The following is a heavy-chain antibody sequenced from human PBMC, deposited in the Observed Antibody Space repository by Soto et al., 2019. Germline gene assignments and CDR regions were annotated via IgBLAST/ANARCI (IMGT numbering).Heavy chain of an antibody. D-gene: IGHD2-15*01. CDR2: VTGSGDNT. Sequence: EVQLLESGGGLVQPGGSLRLSCAASGFTFSSYAMSWVRQAPGKGLEWVSTVTGSGDNTYYADSVKGRFSISRDNSKNTLYLQMNSLRAEDTAVYYCAKGGGATLFYFDYLGQGTLVTVSP. CDR1: GFTFSSYA. V-gene: IGHV3-23*01. CDR3: AKGGGATLFYFDY. J-gene: IGHJ4*02.